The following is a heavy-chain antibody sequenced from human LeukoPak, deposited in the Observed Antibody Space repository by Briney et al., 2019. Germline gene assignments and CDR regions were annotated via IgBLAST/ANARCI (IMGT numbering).Heavy chain of an antibody. CDR1: GFTFSSYA. J-gene: IGHJ4*02. CDR3: VKDREPDGRYNFDY. V-gene: IGHV3-23*01. CDR2: ITGNSGLI. Sequence: GGSLRLSCAASGFTFSSYAMSWVRQAPGKRLEWVSVITGNSGLIYYADSVKGRFTISRDNSKNTLYLQMNSLRPEDTATYYCVKDREPDGRYNFDYWGQGTLVTVSS. D-gene: IGHD5-24*01.